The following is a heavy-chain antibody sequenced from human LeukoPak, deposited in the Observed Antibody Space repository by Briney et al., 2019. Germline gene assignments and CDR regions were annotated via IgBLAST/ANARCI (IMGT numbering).Heavy chain of an antibody. Sequence: PGRSLRLSCAASGFTFSSYGMHWVRQAPGKGLEWVAVISYDGSNKYYADSVKGRFTISRDNSKNTLYLQMNSLRAEDTAVYYCAKGGPPEGYSSGWYPGYWGQGTLVTVSS. CDR1: GFTFSSYG. V-gene: IGHV3-30*18. CDR3: AKGGPPEGYSSGWYPGY. CDR2: ISYDGSNK. D-gene: IGHD6-19*01. J-gene: IGHJ4*02.